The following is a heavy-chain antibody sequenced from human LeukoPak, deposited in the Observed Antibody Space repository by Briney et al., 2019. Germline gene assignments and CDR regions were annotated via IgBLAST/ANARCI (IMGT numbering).Heavy chain of an antibody. CDR1: GLTFSKAW. CDR3: TTNPYDRSGYHI. J-gene: IGHJ3*02. Sequence: GGSLRLSCAASGLTFSKAWMTWVRQAPGEGLEWVGRIKSNTDGGTTDYAAPVKGRFTISRDDSKNTLYLQMNSLKTEDTAVYYCTTNPYDRSGYHIWGQGTMVTVSS. D-gene: IGHD3-22*01. V-gene: IGHV3-15*01. CDR2: IKSNTDGGTT.